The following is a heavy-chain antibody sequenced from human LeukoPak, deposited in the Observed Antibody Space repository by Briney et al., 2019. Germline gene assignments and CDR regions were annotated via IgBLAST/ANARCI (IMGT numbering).Heavy chain of an antibody. CDR1: GYTFTSYY. J-gene: IGHJ6*02. Sequence: ASVKVSCKASGYTFTSYYMHWVRQAPGQGREWMGIIDPSGGSTSYAQEFQGRVTMTRNTSISTAYMELSSLRSEDTAVYYCARGGRYYYYGMDVWGQGTTVTVSS. CDR2: IDPSGGST. V-gene: IGHV1-46*01. CDR3: ARGGRYYYYGMDV.